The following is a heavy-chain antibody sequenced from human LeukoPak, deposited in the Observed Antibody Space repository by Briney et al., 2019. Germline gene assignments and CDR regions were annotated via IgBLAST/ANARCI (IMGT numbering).Heavy chain of an antibody. D-gene: IGHD2-15*01. Sequence: ASVEVSCKASGYTFTGYYMHWVRQAPGQGLEWMGWINPNSGGTNYAQKFQGRVTMTRDTSISTAYMELSRLRSDDTAVYYCASSYCSGGHCYPQQKVYYFDFWGQGTLVTVSS. V-gene: IGHV1-2*02. CDR3: ASSYCSGGHCYPQQKVYYFDF. CDR1: GYTFTGYY. CDR2: INPNSGGT. J-gene: IGHJ4*02.